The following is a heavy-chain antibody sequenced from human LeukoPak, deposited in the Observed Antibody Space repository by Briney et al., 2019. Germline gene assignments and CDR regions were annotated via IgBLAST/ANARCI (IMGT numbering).Heavy chain of an antibody. V-gene: IGHV1-69*04. CDR2: IIPILGIA. CDR3: ARDSGGWVDPNDY. D-gene: IGHD6-19*01. CDR1: GGTFSSYA. Sequence: SVKVSCKASGGTFSSYAISWVRQAPGQGLEWMGRIIPILGIANYAQKFQGRVTITADKSTSTAYMELSSLRSEDTAVYYCARDSGGWVDPNDYWGQGTLVTVSS. J-gene: IGHJ4*02.